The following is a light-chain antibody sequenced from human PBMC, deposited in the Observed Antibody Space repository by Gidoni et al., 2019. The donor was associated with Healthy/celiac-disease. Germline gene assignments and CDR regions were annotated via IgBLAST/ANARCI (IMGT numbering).Light chain of an antibody. Sequence: EIVLTPSPATLSFSPGERATLSCRASQSVSSYLAWYQQKPGQAPRLLIYDASNRATGIPARFSGSGSGTDFTLTISSLEPEDFAVYYCQQRGTFGPGTKVDIK. CDR1: QSVSSY. CDR3: QQRGT. CDR2: DAS. V-gene: IGKV3-11*01. J-gene: IGKJ3*01.